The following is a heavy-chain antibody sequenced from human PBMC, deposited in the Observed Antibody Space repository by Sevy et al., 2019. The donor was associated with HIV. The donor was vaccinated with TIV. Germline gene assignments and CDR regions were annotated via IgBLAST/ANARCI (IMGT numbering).Heavy chain of an antibody. CDR1: GFTFSSYA. D-gene: IGHD5-12*01. Sequence: GGSLRLSCAASGFTFSSYAMHWVRQAPGKGLEWVAVISYDGSNKYYADSVKGRFTISRDNSKNTLYLQMNSLRAEDTAVYYSARPCWGWLQFGHFDYWGQGTLVTVSS. V-gene: IGHV3-30-3*01. J-gene: IGHJ4*02. CDR2: ISYDGSNK. CDR3: ARPCWGWLQFGHFDY.